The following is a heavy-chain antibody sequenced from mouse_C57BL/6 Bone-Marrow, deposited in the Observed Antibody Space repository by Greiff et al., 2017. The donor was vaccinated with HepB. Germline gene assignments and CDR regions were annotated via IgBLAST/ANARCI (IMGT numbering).Heavy chain of an antibody. CDR3: ARGEDYGYDGFDY. V-gene: IGHV1-39*01. Sequence: VQLKQSGPELVKPGASVKISCKASGYSFTNYNMNWVKQSNGKSLEWIGVINPNYGTTSYNQKFKGKATLTVDQSSSTAYMQLNSLTSEDSAVYYCARGEDYGYDGFDYWGQGTTLTVSS. CDR2: INPNYGTT. CDR1: GYSFTNYN. J-gene: IGHJ2*01. D-gene: IGHD2-2*01.